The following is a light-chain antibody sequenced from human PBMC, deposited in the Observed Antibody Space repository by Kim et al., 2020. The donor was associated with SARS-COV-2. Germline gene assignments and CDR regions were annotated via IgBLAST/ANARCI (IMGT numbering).Light chain of an antibody. Sequence: QSALTQPASVSGSPGQSITISCTGTSSDVGGYNYVSWYQQHPGKAPKLMIYDVTNRPSGLPNRFSGSKSGNTAYMTISGLQAEDEADYYCSSHTSSSTGVLFGGGTKLTVL. J-gene: IGLJ2*01. V-gene: IGLV2-14*03. CDR2: DVT. CDR1: SSDVGGYNY. CDR3: SSHTSSSTGVL.